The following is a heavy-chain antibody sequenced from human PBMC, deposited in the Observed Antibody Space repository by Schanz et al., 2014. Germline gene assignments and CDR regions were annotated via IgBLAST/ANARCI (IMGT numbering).Heavy chain of an antibody. CDR2: ISAYSGNS. V-gene: IGHV1-18*01. J-gene: IGHJ6*02. Sequence: QVQLVQSGAEVKKPGASVKVSCKASGYTLTGFGVSWVRQAPGQGREWMGWISAYSGNSKYAQKLQGRVTMTTDTSTNPAYMELRSLTSDDTAVYYCARFNSGSHSPPYYYYGMDVWGQGTRVTVSS. CDR1: GYTLTGFG. CDR3: ARFNSGSHSPPYYYYGMDV. D-gene: IGHD1-26*01.